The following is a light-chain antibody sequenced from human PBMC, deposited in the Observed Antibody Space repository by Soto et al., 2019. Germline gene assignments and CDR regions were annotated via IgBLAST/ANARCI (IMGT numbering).Light chain of an antibody. CDR1: QSIFNTY. CDR2: GAS. CDR3: QQYGGSPFT. J-gene: IGKJ2*01. Sequence: EIVLTQSPGTLSLSPRERATLSGRASQSIFNTYLAWYQQKPGQAPRLLVYGASFRATGIPDRFSGSGSGTDFTLTISRLEPEDFAVYYCQQYGGSPFTFGQGTRLEIK. V-gene: IGKV3-20*01.